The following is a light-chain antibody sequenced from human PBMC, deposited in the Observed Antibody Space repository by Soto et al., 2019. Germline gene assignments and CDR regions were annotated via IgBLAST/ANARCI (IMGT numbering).Light chain of an antibody. CDR3: QQRAGSST. V-gene: IGKV3-11*01. CDR1: QTVSNQ. CDR2: DAS. Sequence: EIVLTQSPVTLSLSPGERATLSCRASQTVSNQLAWYQQKPGQAPRLLIYDASRRVTGIPARFSGSGSGTDFTLTLSSLEPEDFAVYYCQQRAGSSTFRQGTRLEIK. J-gene: IGKJ5*01.